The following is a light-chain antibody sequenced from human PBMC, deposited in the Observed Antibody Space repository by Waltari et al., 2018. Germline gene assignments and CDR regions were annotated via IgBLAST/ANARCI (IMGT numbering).Light chain of an antibody. J-gene: IGLJ1*01. CDR1: SSDVGTYNF. Sequence: QSALTQPASVSGSPGQSTTISCPGTSSDVGTYNFVPWYQHPPGKAPKLMISGVSNRPSGVSNRFSGSKSDNTASLTISGLQAEDEADYFCCSYTSSNTYVFGTGTRVTVL. CDR3: CSYTSSNTYV. CDR2: GVS. V-gene: IGLV2-14*01.